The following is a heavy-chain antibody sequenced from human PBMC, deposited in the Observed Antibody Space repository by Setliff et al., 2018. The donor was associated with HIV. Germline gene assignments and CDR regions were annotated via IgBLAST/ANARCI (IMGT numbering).Heavy chain of an antibody. D-gene: IGHD3-9*01. CDR1: GGSINRSNYY. CDR2: ISYTGST. J-gene: IGHJ4*02. Sequence: SETLSLTCTVPGGSINRSNYYWGWIRQPPGKGLEWIGTISYTGSTYYDPSLKRRVTISLDTSKNQFFLKLSSVTAPDTAIYYCARQTWEYYDTLTGYYRSPKNIDSWGQGTLVTVSS. V-gene: IGHV4-39*01. CDR3: ARQTWEYYDTLTGYYRSPKNIDS.